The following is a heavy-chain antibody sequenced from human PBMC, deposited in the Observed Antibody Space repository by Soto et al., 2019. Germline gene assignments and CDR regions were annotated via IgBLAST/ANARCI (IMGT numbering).Heavy chain of an antibody. Sequence: EVQLVESGGGLVQPGGSLSLSCAASGFTFSSYSMNWVRQAPGHGLEWVSYITSDSSTRHYADSVKGRFTISRDNAQNSLYLQMNSLRAEDMAVYYCARDLRSVIRFDTWGQGTMVTVSS. CDR3: ARDLRSVIRFDT. J-gene: IGHJ5*02. CDR1: GFTFSSYS. CDR2: ITSDSSTR. D-gene: IGHD2-21*01. V-gene: IGHV3-48*01.